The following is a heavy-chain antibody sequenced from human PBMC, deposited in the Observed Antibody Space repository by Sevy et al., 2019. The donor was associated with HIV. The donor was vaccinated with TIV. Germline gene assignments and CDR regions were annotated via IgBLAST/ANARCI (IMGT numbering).Heavy chain of an antibody. CDR1: GFTVSRFG. V-gene: IGHV3-30*18. Sequence: GGSLRLSCAASGFTVSRFGMNWVRQAPGKGLEWVARISSDGNDYAESVKGRFTISRDNSKNTLHLQMNSLKTEDTAIYYCAKGKYHVDYWGHGTLVTVSS. J-gene: IGHJ4*01. CDR3: AKGKYHVDY. CDR2: ISSDGN.